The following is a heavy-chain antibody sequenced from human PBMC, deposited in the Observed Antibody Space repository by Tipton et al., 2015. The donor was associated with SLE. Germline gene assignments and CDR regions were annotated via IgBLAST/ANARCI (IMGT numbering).Heavy chain of an antibody. Sequence: TLSLTCTVSGGSLSSSSYYWGWIRQPPGKGLEWIGSIYYSGSTYYNPSLKSRVTISVDTSKNQFSLKLSSVTAADTAVYYCARQWRRSAFDIWGQGTMVTVSS. J-gene: IGHJ3*02. V-gene: IGHV4-39*01. CDR2: IYYSGST. D-gene: IGHD3-3*01. CDR1: GGSLSSSSYY. CDR3: ARQWRRSAFDI.